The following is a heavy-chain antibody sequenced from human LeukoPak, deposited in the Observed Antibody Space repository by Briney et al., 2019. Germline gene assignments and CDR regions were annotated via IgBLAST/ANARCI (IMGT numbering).Heavy chain of an antibody. J-gene: IGHJ4*02. CDR1: GLIVSSDY. D-gene: IGHD6-6*01. Sequence: GGSLRLSCAASGLIVSSDYLAWVRKAPGKGLEWISVIYGGGATYYADSVQGRFTIFRDSSRNALYLQMNSLRVEDTAVYYCARLLPASRHYFDYWGQGTLVSVSS. V-gene: IGHV3-53*01. CDR2: IYGGGAT. CDR3: ARLLPASRHYFDY.